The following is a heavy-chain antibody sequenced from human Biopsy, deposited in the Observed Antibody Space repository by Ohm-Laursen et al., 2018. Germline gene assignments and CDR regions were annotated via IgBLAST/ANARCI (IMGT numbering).Heavy chain of an antibody. J-gene: IGHJ4*02. CDR1: GFTFSNHY. Sequence: SLRLSCAASGFTFSNHYMHWVRQAPGKGLLWVSRIKRDGTTTDYAESVKGRFTISRDNAKNTLYLQMNSLRAEDTAVYYCARGGFFAYSTFDYWGQGALVTVPS. V-gene: IGHV3-74*01. D-gene: IGHD4-11*01. CDR2: IKRDGTTT. CDR3: ARGGFFAYSTFDY.